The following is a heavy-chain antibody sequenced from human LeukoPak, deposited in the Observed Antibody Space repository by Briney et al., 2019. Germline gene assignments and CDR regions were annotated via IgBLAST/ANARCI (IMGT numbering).Heavy chain of an antibody. D-gene: IGHD1-20*01. CDR3: ARINGSSYFDY. J-gene: IGHJ4*02. CDR1: GFILSDYW. V-gene: IGHV3-7*03. CDR2: IKEDGSEK. Sequence: PGGSLRLSCAASGFILSDYWMSWVRQAPGKGLEWVANIKEDGSEKYYVDSVKGRFTISRDNAKNSLYLQMDNLRAGDTAVFYCARINGSSYFDYWGQGTLVTVSS.